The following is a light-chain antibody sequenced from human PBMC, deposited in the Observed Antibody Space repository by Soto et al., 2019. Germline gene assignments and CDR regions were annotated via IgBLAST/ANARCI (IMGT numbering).Light chain of an antibody. CDR1: QSVSSN. Sequence: EIVMTQSPGTLSVSPGERATLSCRARQSVSSNLAWYQQKPGQAPRLLIYGASTRATGIPARFSGSGYGTEFTLTISSLQSEDFAVYSCQQYHDWPYTFGQGTQLEIK. CDR3: QQYHDWPYT. V-gene: IGKV3-15*01. CDR2: GAS. J-gene: IGKJ2*01.